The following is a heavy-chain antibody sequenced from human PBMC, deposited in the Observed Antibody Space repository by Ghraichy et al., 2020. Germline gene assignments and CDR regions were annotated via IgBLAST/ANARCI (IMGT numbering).Heavy chain of an antibody. V-gene: IGHV1-18*01. CDR1: GYSFSIYG. CDR2: VSPYNGNT. Sequence: ASVKVSCKASGYSFSIYGISWVRQAPGQGLEWLGWVSPYNGNTNYAPKIQDRVTMTTDTSTSTAYMELTSLRSDDTAMYFCARDRGTIATAGNFDWWGQGTLVTVSS. J-gene: IGHJ4*02. CDR3: ARDRGTIATAGNFDW. D-gene: IGHD6-13*01.